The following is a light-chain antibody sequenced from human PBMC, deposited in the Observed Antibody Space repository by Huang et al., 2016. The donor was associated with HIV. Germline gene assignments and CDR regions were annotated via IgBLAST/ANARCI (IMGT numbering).Light chain of an antibody. V-gene: IGKV3-15*01. Sequence: EVVMTQSPATLSVSPGERATLSCRASQNINSHLAWYQQKPGQTPRLLIYGASTRATGIPARFSGSGSGTEFTLTISSLQSEDFAVYYCQQYNNWPPVTFGQGTKLEIK. CDR3: QQYNNWPPVT. J-gene: IGKJ2*01. CDR2: GAS. CDR1: QNINSH.